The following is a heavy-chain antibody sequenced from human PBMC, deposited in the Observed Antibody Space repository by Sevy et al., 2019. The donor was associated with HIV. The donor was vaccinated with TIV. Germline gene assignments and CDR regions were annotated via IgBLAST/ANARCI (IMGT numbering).Heavy chain of an antibody. D-gene: IGHD6-19*01. CDR1: GFTVNDKY. V-gene: IGHV3-66*02. J-gene: IGHJ4*02. CDR3: VSLFLSYRSGWSYFDY. CDR2: IFSSGST. Sequence: GGSLRLSCAISGFTVNDKYIIWVRQAPGKGLEWGSVIFSSGSTYYADSAKGRFTISRDYSKNTVDLQMNSVRAEDTAVYYCVSLFLSYRSGWSYFDYWGQGTLVTVSS.